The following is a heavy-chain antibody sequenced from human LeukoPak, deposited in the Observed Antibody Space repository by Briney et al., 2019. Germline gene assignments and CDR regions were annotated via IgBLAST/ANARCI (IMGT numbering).Heavy chain of an antibody. V-gene: IGHV3-49*04. D-gene: IGHD5-18*01. CDR3: TRDTAMVTWYYYYYMDV. J-gene: IGHJ6*03. Sequence: GSLRLSCTSSGFSFGDYSMTWVRQAPGKGLEWVGFIRSKAYGGTTEYAASVKGRFTVSRDDSKSIAYLQMNSLKTEDTAVYYCTRDTAMVTWYYYYYMDVWGKGTTVTISS. CDR1: GFSFGDYS. CDR2: IRSKAYGGTT.